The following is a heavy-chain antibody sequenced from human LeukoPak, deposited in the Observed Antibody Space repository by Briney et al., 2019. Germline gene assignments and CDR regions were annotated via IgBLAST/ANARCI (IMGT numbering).Heavy chain of an antibody. D-gene: IGHD1-26*01. Sequence: PGRSLRLSCAASGFTFSSYGMHWVRQAPGKGLEWVAVISYDRSNKDYADSVKGRFTISRDSSKNTLYLQLNSLRAEDTAVYYCARDRSGIYDAFDIWGQGTMVTVSS. CDR3: ARDRSGIYDAFDI. CDR2: ISYDRSNK. J-gene: IGHJ3*02. V-gene: IGHV3-30*03. CDR1: GFTFSSYG.